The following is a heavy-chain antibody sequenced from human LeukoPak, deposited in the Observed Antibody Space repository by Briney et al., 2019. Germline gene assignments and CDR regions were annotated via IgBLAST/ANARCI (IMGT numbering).Heavy chain of an antibody. V-gene: IGHV1-69*05. D-gene: IGHD3-10*01. CDR2: IIPIFGTT. Sequence: SVKVSCTASGGTFNSYAISWVRQAPGQGLEWMGGIIPIFGTTNYARKFRGRVTMTTDTSTSTAYMELRSLRSDDTAVYYCARDGGDYYGSGSYYKLNYWGQGTLVTVSS. CDR3: ARDGGDYYGSGSYYKLNY. CDR1: GGTFNSYA. J-gene: IGHJ4*02.